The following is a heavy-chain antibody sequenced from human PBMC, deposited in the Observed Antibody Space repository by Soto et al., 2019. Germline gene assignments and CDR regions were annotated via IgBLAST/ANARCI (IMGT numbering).Heavy chain of an antibody. Sequence: SETLSLTCTVSGGSISSHYWSWIRQPPGKXLEWIGYIYSSGSTTYNPSLKSRVTISVDTSKNQFSLKLTSLTAADTAVYYCATARRNYYDSSGYSCTFDYWGQGTLVTVSS. CDR3: ATARRNYYDSSGYSCTFDY. J-gene: IGHJ4*02. CDR1: GGSISSHY. CDR2: IYSSGST. V-gene: IGHV4-59*11. D-gene: IGHD3-22*01.